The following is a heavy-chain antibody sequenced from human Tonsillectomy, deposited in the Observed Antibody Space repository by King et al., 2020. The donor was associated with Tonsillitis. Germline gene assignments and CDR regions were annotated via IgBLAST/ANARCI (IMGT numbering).Heavy chain of an antibody. D-gene: IGHD3-22*01. CDR1: GGTFSSYA. Sequence: VQLVESGAEVKKPGSSVKVSCKASGGTFSSYAISWVRQAPGHGLEWMGGIIPIFGTANYAQKFQGRVTITADDSTSTAYMELSSLRSEDTAVYYCASRRSNSYDSSGYYNWFDPWGQGNLVIVSA. CDR3: ASRRSNSYDSSGYYNWFDP. V-gene: IGHV1-69*01. CDR2: IIPIFGTA. J-gene: IGHJ5*02.